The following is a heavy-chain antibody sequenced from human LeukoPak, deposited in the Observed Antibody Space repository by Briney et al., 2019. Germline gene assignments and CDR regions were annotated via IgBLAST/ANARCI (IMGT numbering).Heavy chain of an antibody. CDR3: ARHAVEGKWLQFYYFNF. J-gene: IGHJ4*02. Sequence: SQTLSLTCTVSAGSTSSRYYYWGWLRQPPWRGLEGSGSIYDRGSTYYNPCLKSRVTISVATSKHQLSLKLNSVTAADTAVYYCARHAVEGKWLQFYYFNFWGQGSLVTVSS. D-gene: IGHD5-24*01. CDR1: AGSTSSRYYY. CDR2: IYDRGST. V-gene: IGHV4-39*01.